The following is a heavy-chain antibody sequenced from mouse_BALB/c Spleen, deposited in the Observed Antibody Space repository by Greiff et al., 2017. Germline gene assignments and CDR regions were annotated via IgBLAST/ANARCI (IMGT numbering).Heavy chain of an antibody. V-gene: IGHV1-55*01. CDR3: AIYDGYYPAWFAY. Sequence: QVHVKQPGAELVKPGTSVKLSCKASGYNFTSYWINWVKLRPGQGLEWIGDIYPGSGSTNYNEKFKSKATLTVDTSSSTAYMQLSSLASEDSALYYCAIYDGYYPAWFAYWGQGTLVTVSA. CDR1: GYNFTSYW. D-gene: IGHD2-3*01. J-gene: IGHJ3*01. CDR2: IYPGSGST.